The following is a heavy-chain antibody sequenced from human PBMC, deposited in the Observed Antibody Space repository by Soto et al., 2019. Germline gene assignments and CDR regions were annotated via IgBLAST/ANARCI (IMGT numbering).Heavy chain of an antibody. Sequence: QLQLQESGPGLVKPSETLSLTCTVSGGSISSSSYYWGWIRQPPGKGLEWIGSIYYSGSTYYNPSLKSRVTISVDTSKNQLSLKLRSVTAADTAVYYCAMRSTVTTGLFDYWGQGTLVTVSS. CDR2: IYYSGST. J-gene: IGHJ4*02. CDR1: GGSISSSSYY. D-gene: IGHD4-17*01. CDR3: AMRSTVTTGLFDY. V-gene: IGHV4-39*01.